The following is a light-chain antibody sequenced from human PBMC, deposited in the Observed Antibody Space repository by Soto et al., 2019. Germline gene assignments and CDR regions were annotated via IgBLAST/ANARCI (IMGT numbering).Light chain of an antibody. J-gene: IGLJ2*01. CDR2: RSN. Sequence: QAVVTQSPSASGTPGQRVTISCSGSSSNIGSNYVYWYQQLPGTAPKLLIYRSNQRPSGVPDRFSGSKSGTSASLAISGLRSEDEADYYCAAWDDSLTVVAFGGGTKLTVL. CDR1: SSNIGSNY. CDR3: AAWDDSLTVVA. V-gene: IGLV1-47*01.